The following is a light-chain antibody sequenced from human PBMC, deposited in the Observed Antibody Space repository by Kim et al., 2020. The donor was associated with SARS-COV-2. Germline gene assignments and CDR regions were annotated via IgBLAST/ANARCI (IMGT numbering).Light chain of an antibody. CDR1: QSVLYSSNNKNY. Sequence: APIKCKSSQSVLYSSNNKNYLAWYRQKPGQPPKLLIYWASTRESGVPDRFSGSGSGTDFTLTISSLQAEDVAVYYCQQYYSTPRTFGQGTKVDIK. V-gene: IGKV4-1*01. CDR3: QQYYSTPRT. CDR2: WAS. J-gene: IGKJ1*01.